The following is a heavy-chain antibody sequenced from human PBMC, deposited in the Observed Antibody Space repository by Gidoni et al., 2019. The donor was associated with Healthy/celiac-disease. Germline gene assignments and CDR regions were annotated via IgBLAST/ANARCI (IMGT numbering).Heavy chain of an antibody. CDR1: GFTFRNAW. Sequence: EVQRVESGGGLVKPGGSLRLSCAASGFTFRNAWMSWVRQAPGKGLEWVGRINSKTAGGTTDYAAPVKGSFTISRDVSKHPLYLPMNSLNTEDTAVYSCTTDAYCDFWSGSYPAXAXWGQGPLVTVS. CDR2: INSKTAGGTT. D-gene: IGHD3-3*01. V-gene: IGHV3-15*01. CDR3: TTDAYCDFWSGSYPAXAX. J-gene: IGHJ5*02.